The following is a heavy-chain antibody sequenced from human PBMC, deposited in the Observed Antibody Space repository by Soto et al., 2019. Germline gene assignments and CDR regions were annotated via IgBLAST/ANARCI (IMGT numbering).Heavy chain of an antibody. Sequence: QVHLVESGGGVVQPGKSLRLSCAASGFTFSSYGMHWVRQAPGMRLEWVAIISYDGSNQYYADSVKVRFTISRHNSKNTLYLQMNSLRAEDTAVYYCAKRRQLGDYYYYGMDVWGQGTTVTVSS. CDR2: ISYDGSNQ. D-gene: IGHD3-10*01. CDR3: AKRRQLGDYYYYGMDV. J-gene: IGHJ6*02. CDR1: GFTFSSYG. V-gene: IGHV3-30*18.